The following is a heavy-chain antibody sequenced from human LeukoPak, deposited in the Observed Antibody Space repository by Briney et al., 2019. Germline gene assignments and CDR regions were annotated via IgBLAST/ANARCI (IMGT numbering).Heavy chain of an antibody. Sequence: PGGSLRLSCAASGFTFSSYSMNWVRQAPGQGLEWVSSISSSSSYIYYADSVKGRFTISRDNAKNSLYLQMNSLRAEDTAVYYCAREGRGYSNDSAFRYFDYWGQGTLVTVSS. CDR2: ISSSSSYI. D-gene: IGHD5-18*01. CDR1: GFTFSSYS. V-gene: IGHV3-21*01. J-gene: IGHJ4*02. CDR3: AREGRGYSNDSAFRYFDY.